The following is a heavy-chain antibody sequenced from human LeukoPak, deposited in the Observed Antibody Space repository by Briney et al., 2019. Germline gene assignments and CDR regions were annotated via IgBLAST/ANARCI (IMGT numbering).Heavy chain of an antibody. V-gene: IGHV1-18*04. Sequence: ASVKVSCKASGYTFTGYYMYWVRQAPGQGLEWMGWISAYNGNTNYAQKLQGRVTMTTDTSTSTAYMELRSLRSDDTAVYYCARDHGDYADYWGQGTLVTVSS. CDR3: ARDHGDYADY. D-gene: IGHD4-17*01. CDR2: ISAYNGNT. CDR1: GYTFTGYY. J-gene: IGHJ4*02.